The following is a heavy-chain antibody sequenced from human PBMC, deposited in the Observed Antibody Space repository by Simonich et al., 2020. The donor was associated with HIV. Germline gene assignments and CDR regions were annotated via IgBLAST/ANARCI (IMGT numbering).Heavy chain of an antibody. V-gene: IGHV1-46*01. CDR3: AKDGPGGDCPEY. J-gene: IGHJ4*02. CDR1: GYTFTSYY. Sequence: QVQLVQSGAEVKKPGASVKVSCKASGYTFTSYYMHWVRQAPGQGLEWMGIINPSGGSTSYAQKFQGRVTMTRDTSTSTVYMELSSLRSEDTAVYYCAKDGPGGDCPEYWGQGTLVTVSS. D-gene: IGHD2-21*02. CDR2: INPSGGST.